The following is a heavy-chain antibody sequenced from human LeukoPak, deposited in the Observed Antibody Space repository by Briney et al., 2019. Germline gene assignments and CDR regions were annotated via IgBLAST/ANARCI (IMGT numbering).Heavy chain of an antibody. CDR1: GYTLTELS. Sequence: GASVKVSCKVSGYTLTELSMHWVRQAPGKGPEWMGGFDPEDGETIYAQKFQGRVTMTEDTSTDTAYMELSSLRSEDTAVYYCAPFWWYYDSSGEDWGQGTLVTVSS. J-gene: IGHJ4*02. CDR2: FDPEDGET. V-gene: IGHV1-24*01. CDR3: APFWWYYDSSGED. D-gene: IGHD3-22*01.